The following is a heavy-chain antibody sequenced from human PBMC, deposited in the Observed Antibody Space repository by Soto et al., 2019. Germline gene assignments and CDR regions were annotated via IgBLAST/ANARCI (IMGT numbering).Heavy chain of an antibody. CDR3: ARERPDGSRLDP. V-gene: IGHV4-30-4*01. J-gene: IGHJ5*02. CDR2: IYYSGST. Sequence: SETLSLTCTVSGGSISSGDYYWCWIPQPPGKGLEWIGYIYYSGSTYYNPSLKSRVTISVDTSKNQFSLKLSSVTAADTAVYYCARERPDGSRLDPWGQGTLVTVSS. CDR1: GGSISSGDYY. D-gene: IGHD6-13*01.